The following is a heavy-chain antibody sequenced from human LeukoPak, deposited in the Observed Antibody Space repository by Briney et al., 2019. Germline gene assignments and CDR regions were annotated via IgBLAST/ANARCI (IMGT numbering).Heavy chain of an antibody. Sequence: PSETLSLTCTVSGGSISSYYWSWIRQPPGKGLEWIGYIYDSGSTNYNPSLKSRVTISVDTSKNQFSLKLSSVTAADTAVYYCARGGYDFWSGTNYYFDYWGQGTLVTVSS. CDR2: IYDSGST. J-gene: IGHJ4*02. CDR3: ARGGYDFWSGTNYYFDY. V-gene: IGHV4-59*12. D-gene: IGHD3-3*01. CDR1: GGSISSYY.